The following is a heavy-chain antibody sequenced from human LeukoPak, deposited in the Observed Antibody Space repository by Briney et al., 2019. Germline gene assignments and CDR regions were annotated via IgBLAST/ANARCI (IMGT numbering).Heavy chain of an antibody. CDR2: IKSKTDGGTT. D-gene: IGHD6-13*01. J-gene: IGHJ4*02. V-gene: IGHV3-15*01. CDR1: GFTFSNTW. Sequence: KAGGSLRLSCAASGFTFSNTWMSWVRQAPGKGLEWVGRIKSKTDGGTTDYAAPVKGRFTISRDDSKNTLYLQMNSLKTEDTAVYYCTTGLRAADTNWRLGTLVTVSS. CDR3: TTGLRAADTN.